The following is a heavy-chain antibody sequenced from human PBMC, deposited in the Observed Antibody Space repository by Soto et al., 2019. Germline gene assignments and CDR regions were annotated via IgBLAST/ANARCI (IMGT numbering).Heavy chain of an antibody. CDR1: GGSFSGYY. D-gene: IGHD3-22*01. CDR3: AAERYYYDSSGYPSFDY. CDR2: INHSGST. V-gene: IGHV4-34*01. J-gene: IGHJ4*02. Sequence: QVQLQQWGAGLLKPSETLSLTCAVYGGSFSGYYWSWIRQPPGKGLEWIGEINHSGSTNYNPSLKSRVTISVDPSKNQFSLKLRSVTAADTAVYYCAAERYYYDSSGYPSFDYWGQGTLVTVSS.